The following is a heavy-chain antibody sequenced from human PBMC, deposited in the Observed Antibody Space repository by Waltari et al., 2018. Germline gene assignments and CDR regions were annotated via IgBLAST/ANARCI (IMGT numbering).Heavy chain of an antibody. D-gene: IGHD3-22*01. Sequence: EVQVLESGGDLVQPGGSLRLTGAASGFIFSRYAINWVRQAPGKGLEWVSGINGYGDKTYYADSVKGRFTLSRDNSKNTLTLQMNNLRGEDTAIYYCAKAHFYDTSGYIEHWGQGTLVTVSS. CDR3: AKAHFYDTSGYIEH. CDR2: INGYGDKT. CDR1: GFIFSRYA. J-gene: IGHJ5*02. V-gene: IGHV3-23*01.